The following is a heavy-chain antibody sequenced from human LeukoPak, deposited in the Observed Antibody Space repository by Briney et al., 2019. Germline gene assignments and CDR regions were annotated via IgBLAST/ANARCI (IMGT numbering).Heavy chain of an antibody. D-gene: IGHD2-21*01. J-gene: IGHJ4*02. CDR1: GGSITSSSYY. Sequence: SETLSLTCTVSGGSITSSSYYWGWIRQPPGKGLEWIGSIYYSGSTYSNPSLKSRVTISVDTSKNQFSLKRSSVTAADTAVYYCARHPFAVATAPPGVFDYWGQGTLVTVSP. CDR3: ARHPFAVATAPPGVFDY. CDR2: IYYSGST. V-gene: IGHV4-39*01.